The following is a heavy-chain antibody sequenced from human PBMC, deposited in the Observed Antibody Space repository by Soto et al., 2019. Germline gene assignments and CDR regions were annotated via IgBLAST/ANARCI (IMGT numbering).Heavy chain of an antibody. J-gene: IGHJ4*02. V-gene: IGHV3-23*01. CDR2: ISGSGDNT. Sequence: LRLSCAASGFTLSSSAMSWVRQAPGKGLEWVSAISGSGDNTYLADSVKGRFTISRDNSKNTLYLQMNSLRAEDTAVYYCAKRWGNRFLEPRDYFDYWGQGTLVTVSS. D-gene: IGHD3-3*01. CDR1: GFTLSSSA. CDR3: AKRWGNRFLEPRDYFDY.